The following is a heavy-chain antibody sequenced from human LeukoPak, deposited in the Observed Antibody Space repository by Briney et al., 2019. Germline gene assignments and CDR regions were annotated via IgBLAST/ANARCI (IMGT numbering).Heavy chain of an antibody. Sequence: ESGPTLVKPTQTLTLTCTYSGFSLTTHGEGVGWIRQPPGKALEWLALIYWDDDSRYSPSLKSRLTITKDTSKNQVVLKMTNMDPVDTATYYCAHRPSGYSYGGLDYWGQGTLVTVSS. CDR1: GFSLTTHGEG. CDR3: AHRPSGYSYGGLDY. V-gene: IGHV2-5*02. D-gene: IGHD5-18*01. J-gene: IGHJ4*02. CDR2: IYWDDDS.